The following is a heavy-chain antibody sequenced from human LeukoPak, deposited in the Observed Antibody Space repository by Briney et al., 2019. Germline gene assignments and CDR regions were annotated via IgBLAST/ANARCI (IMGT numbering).Heavy chain of an antibody. CDR1: GGSISSGGYY. Sequence: SETLSLTCTVSGGSISSGGYYWSWIRQHPGKGLEWIGYIYYSGGTYYNPSLKSRVTISVDTSKNQFSLKLSSVTAADTAVYYCAGDPLDYYDSSGYMITWGQGTLVTVSS. CDR3: AGDPLDYYDSSGYMIT. D-gene: IGHD3-22*01. V-gene: IGHV4-31*03. CDR2: IYYSGGT. J-gene: IGHJ5*02.